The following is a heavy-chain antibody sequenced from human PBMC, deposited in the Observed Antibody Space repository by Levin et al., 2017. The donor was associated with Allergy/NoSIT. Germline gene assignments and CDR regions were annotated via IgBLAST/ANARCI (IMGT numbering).Heavy chain of an antibody. CDR3: ARDQGVAATYAFDI. CDR2: IYHSGST. CDR1: GGSISSGGYS. Sequence: SETLSLTCAVSGGSISSGGYSWSWIRQPPGRGLEWIGYIYHSGSTYYNPSLKSRVTISVDRSKNQFSLKMSSVTAADTAVYYCARDQGVAATYAFDIWGQGTMVTVSS. J-gene: IGHJ3*02. D-gene: IGHD2-15*01. V-gene: IGHV4-30-2*01.